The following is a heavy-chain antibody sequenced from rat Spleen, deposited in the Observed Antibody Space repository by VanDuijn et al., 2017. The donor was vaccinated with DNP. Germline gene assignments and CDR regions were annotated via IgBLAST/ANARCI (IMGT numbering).Heavy chain of an antibody. CDR1: GFSLTNYH. CDR2: VQSDGNT. V-gene: IGHV2-27*01. Sequence: QVQLKESGPGLVQPSQTLSLTCTVSGFSLTNYHVDWVRQPPGKGLEWMGRVQSDGNTDYNSALKSRLSFSSDPSKSQVFLHMDSLQTEDTAIYFCTGGGTYLYPFTYWGQGTLVTVSS. J-gene: IGHJ3*01. D-gene: IGHD1-2*01. CDR3: TGGGTYLYPFTY.